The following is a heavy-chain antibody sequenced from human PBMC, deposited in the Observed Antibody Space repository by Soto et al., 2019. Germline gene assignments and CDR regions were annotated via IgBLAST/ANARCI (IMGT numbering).Heavy chain of an antibody. V-gene: IGHV1-18*01. CDR2: INVYNGNT. CDR1: GYTFTSYA. D-gene: IGHD4-4*01. CDR3: GRDGVAVTTGSSGY. Sequence: QVPLVQSGAEVKKPGASVKVSCKASGYTFTSYAISWVRQAPGQGLEWMGWINVYNGNTKYAQKFQGRVTMTTDTSTSTVYMELRSLTSDDTAVYYCGRDGVAVTTGSSGYWGQGTLVTVSS. J-gene: IGHJ4*02.